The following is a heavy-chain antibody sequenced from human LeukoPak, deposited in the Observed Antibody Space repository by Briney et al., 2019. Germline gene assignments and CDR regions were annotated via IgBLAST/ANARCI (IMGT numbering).Heavy chain of an antibody. CDR1: GGSISSYY. J-gene: IGHJ3*02. V-gene: IGHV4-59*01. CDR2: IYYSGST. CDR3: ARVLGGWYRDDAFDI. Sequence: PSETLSLTCTVSGGSISSYYWSWIRQPPGKGLEWIGYIYYSGSTNYNPSPKSRVTISVDTSKNQFSLKLSSVTAADTAVYYCARVLGGWYRDDAFDIWGQGTMVTVSS. D-gene: IGHD6-19*01.